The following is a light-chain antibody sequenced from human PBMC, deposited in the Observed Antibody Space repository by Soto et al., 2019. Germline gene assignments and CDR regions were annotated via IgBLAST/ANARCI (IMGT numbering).Light chain of an antibody. CDR1: QSVSSN. CDR2: GAS. J-gene: IGKJ1*01. CDR3: QQYGSSGT. Sequence: EILMTQSPATLSVSPGERATLSCRASQSVSSNLAWYQQKPGQAPRLLIYGASTRATGIPVRFSGSGSGTDFTLTISRLEPEDFAVYYCQQYGSSGTFGQGTKVDIK. V-gene: IGKV3-15*01.